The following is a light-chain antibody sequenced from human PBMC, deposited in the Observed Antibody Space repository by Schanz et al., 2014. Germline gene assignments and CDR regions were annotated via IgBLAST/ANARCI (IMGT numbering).Light chain of an antibody. J-gene: IGLJ1*01. Sequence: QSALTQPASVSGSPGQSITISCTGTSSDVGNYNLVSWYQQHPGKAPKVMIYDVHKRPSGVPDRFSGSKSDNTASLTISGLQADDEADYYCCSYTASNTLVFGTGTKLTVL. CDR1: SSDVGNYNL. CDR2: DVH. V-gene: IGLV2-14*02. CDR3: CSYTASNTLV.